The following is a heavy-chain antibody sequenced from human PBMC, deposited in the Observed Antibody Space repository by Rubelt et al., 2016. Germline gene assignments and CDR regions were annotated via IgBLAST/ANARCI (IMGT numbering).Heavy chain of an antibody. D-gene: IGHD6-13*01. CDR3: ASMYSSSWYRGWFDP. V-gene: IGHV1-18*01. CDR2: ISAYHGNQ. Sequence: QVQLVQSGAEVKKPGASVKVSCKASGYTFTSYGISWVRQAPGQGLEWMGWISAYHGNQNYAQRPQCRVTMTTDTSTSTAYVERRSLRSDDTAVYYCASMYSSSWYRGWFDPWGQGTLVTVSS. J-gene: IGHJ5*02. CDR1: GYTFTSYG.